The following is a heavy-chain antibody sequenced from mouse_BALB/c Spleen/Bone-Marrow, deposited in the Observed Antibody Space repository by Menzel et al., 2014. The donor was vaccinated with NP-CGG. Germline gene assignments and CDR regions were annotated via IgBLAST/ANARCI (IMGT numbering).Heavy chain of an antibody. D-gene: IGHD2-2*01. CDR3: ASYVYGYYFDY. V-gene: IGHV14-3*02. Sequence: EVQLVESGAELVKPGASVKLSCTASGFNIKDTYMHWVKQRPEQGLEWIGRIDSANGNNKYDPKFQGKATITADTSSNTAYLQLSSLTSEDTAVYYCASYVYGYYFDYWGQGTTLTVSS. J-gene: IGHJ2*01. CDR2: IDSANGNN. CDR1: GFNIKDTY.